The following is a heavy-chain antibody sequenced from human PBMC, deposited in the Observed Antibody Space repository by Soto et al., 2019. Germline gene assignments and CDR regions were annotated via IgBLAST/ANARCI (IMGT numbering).Heavy chain of an antibody. V-gene: IGHV1-18*04. D-gene: IGHD2-21*01. CDR1: GYTFTTYG. Sequence: QVHLVQSGAEVRKPGASVKVSCKTSGYTFTTYGIIWVRQAPGQHLEWLGWISARNGDTNYAQGCQGRFTLNTDTSTGTAYMELKTLSSDDTAVYFCARVMLLPDPAADFWGQGTLVTVSS. J-gene: IGHJ4*02. CDR3: ARVMLLPDPAADF. CDR2: ISARNGDT.